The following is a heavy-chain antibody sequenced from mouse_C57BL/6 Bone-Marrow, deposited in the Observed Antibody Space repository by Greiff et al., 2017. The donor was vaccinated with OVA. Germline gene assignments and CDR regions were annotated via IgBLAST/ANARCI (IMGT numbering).Heavy chain of an antibody. CDR3: ARHYYYGSSSAWFAY. CDR1: GFTFSDYY. Sequence: EVHLVESGGGLVQPGGSLKLSCAASGFTFSDYYMYWVRQTPEKRLEWVAYISNGGGSTYYPDTVKGRFTISRDNAKNTLYLQMSRLKSEDTAMYYCARHYYYGSSSAWFAYWGQGTLVTVSA. CDR2: ISNGGGST. V-gene: IGHV5-12*01. J-gene: IGHJ3*01. D-gene: IGHD1-1*01.